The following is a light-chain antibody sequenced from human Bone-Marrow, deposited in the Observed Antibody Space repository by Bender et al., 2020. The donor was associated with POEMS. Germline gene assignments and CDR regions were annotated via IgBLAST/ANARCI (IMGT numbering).Light chain of an antibody. CDR3: AVWDDSLNGWV. J-gene: IGLJ3*02. V-gene: IGLV1-44*01. Sequence: SVLPKQPSASGTPGQRATISSSGASSTFGAQAVICYQPLQGTAPKLLIYSSHRRPSEVPDRFSGSRSGTSASLAISGLQSEDEADYYCAVWDDSLNGWVFGGGTKLTVL. CDR2: SSH. CDR1: SSTFGAQA.